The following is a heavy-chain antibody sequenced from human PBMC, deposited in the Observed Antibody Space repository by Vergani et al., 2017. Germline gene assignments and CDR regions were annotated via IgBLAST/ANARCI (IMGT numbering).Heavy chain of an antibody. J-gene: IGHJ6*02. D-gene: IGHD5-18*01. CDR3: ARGRPRSGYSYGYYYYHGMDV. CDR1: GGSISSSSYY. CDR2: INHSGST. Sequence: QLQLQESGPGLVKPSETLSLTCTVSGGSISSSSYYWSWIRQPPGKGLEWIGEINHSGSTNYNPSLKSRVTISVDTSKNQFSLKLSSVTAADTAVYYCARGRPRSGYSYGYYYYHGMDVWGQGTTVTVSS. V-gene: IGHV4-39*07.